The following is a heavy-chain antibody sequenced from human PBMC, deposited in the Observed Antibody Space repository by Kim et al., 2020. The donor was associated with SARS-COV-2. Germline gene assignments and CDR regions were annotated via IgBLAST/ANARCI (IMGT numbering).Heavy chain of an antibody. CDR2: IIPILGTP. CDR3: ARDRGGYYSAFDP. J-gene: IGHJ5*02. Sequence: SVKVSCKASGADFSRYAISWVRQAPGQGFEWIGGIIPILGTPNYAQRFQDRVTISADESTSTAYMDLRSLRSEDTALYYCARDRGGYYSAFDPWGQGTLVTVSS. CDR1: GADFSRYA. D-gene: IGHD3-16*01. V-gene: IGHV1-69*13.